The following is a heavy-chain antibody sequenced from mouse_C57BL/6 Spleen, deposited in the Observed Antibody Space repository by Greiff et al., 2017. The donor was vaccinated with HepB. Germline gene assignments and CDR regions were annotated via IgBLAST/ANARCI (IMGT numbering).Heavy chain of an antibody. CDR2: IDPSDSYT. Sequence: QVQLQQPGAELVMPGASVKLSCKASGYTFTSYWMHWVKQRPGQGLEWIGEIDPSDSYTNSNQKFKGKSTLTVDKSSSTAYMQLSSLTSEDSAVYYCARSGGNYLWGQGTTLTVSS. CDR3: ARSGGNYL. J-gene: IGHJ2*01. V-gene: IGHV1-69*01. D-gene: IGHD2-1*01. CDR1: GYTFTSYW.